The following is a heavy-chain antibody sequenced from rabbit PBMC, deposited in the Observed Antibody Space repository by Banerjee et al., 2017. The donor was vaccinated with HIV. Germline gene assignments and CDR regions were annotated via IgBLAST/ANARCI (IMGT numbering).Heavy chain of an antibody. CDR1: GFDLSSYYY. J-gene: IGHJ4*01. Sequence: QEQLEESGGDLVKPGASLTLTCKASGFDLSSYYYMCWVHQAPGKGLEWIGCIYTGSGSTYYASWAKGRFTISKTSSTTVTLQMTSLTAADTATYFCARSYRDNRGYYFNLWDPGTLVTVS. V-gene: IGHV1S45*01. D-gene: IGHD7-1*01. CDR2: IYTGSGST. CDR3: ARSYRDNRGYYFNL.